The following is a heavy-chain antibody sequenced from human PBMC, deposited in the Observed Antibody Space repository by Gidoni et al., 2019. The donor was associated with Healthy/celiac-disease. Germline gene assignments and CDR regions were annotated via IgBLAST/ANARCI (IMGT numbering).Heavy chain of an antibody. J-gene: IGHJ4*02. CDR2: ISSSSSYI. CDR1: GFPFRSYS. CDR3: AREAYCGGDCYPVFDY. V-gene: IGHV3-21*01. D-gene: IGHD2-21*02. Sequence: EVQLVASGGGLVKPGGSLRLSCAASGFPFRSYSMNWVRQAPGKGLEWVSSISSSSSYIYYADSVKGRFTISRDNAKNSLYLQMNSLRAEDTAVYYCAREAYCGGDCYPVFDYWGQGTLVTVSS.